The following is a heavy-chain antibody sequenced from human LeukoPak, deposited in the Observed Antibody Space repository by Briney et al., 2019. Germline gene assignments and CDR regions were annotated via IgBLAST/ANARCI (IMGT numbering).Heavy chain of an antibody. J-gene: IGHJ4*02. CDR3: ARDGGSSGWYFCVY. Sequence: GASVKVSCKASGGTFSSYAISWVRQAPGQGLEWMGGTIPIFGTANYAQKFQGRVTITADESTSTAYMELSSLRSEDTAVYYCARDGGSSGWYFCVYWGQGTLVTVSS. D-gene: IGHD6-19*01. V-gene: IGHV1-69*13. CDR1: GGTFSSYA. CDR2: TIPIFGTA.